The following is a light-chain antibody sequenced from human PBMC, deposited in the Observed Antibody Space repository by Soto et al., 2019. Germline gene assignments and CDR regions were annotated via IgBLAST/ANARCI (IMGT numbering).Light chain of an antibody. Sequence: EIMLTQSPGTLSLSPGERAILSCRASQSVSSSYLAWYQQKPGQAPRLLIYGASSRATGIPDRFSGSGSGTDFTLTISRLEPEDFAVYYCQQYGSSPPKLTFGQGTKVDIK. V-gene: IGKV3-20*01. CDR2: GAS. CDR1: QSVSSSY. CDR3: QQYGSSPPKLT. J-gene: IGKJ1*01.